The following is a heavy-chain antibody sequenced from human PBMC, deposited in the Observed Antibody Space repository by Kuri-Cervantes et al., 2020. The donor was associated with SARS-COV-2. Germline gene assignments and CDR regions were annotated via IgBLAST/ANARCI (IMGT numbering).Heavy chain of an antibody. D-gene: IGHD3-22*01. Sequence: GGSLRLSCATSGFAFTSAWMNWVRQAPGKGLEWVSGISAITSSTYYADSVKGRFTISRDNSKNTMYLQMNSLRAEDTAVYYCAIPRNDYYDSSGPFLSWGQGTLVTVSS. J-gene: IGHJ5*02. CDR1: GFAFTSAW. CDR3: AIPRNDYYDSSGPFLS. V-gene: IGHV3-23*01. CDR2: ISAITSST.